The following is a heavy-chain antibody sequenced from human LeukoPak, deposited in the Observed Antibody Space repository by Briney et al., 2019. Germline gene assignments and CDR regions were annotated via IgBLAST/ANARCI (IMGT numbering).Heavy chain of an antibody. CDR3: ASRGYSSGWYDY. J-gene: IGHJ4*02. Sequence: PSETPSLTCTVSGGSISSGSYYWSWIRQPAGKGLEWIGRIYTSGSTNYNPSLKSRVTISVDTSKNQFSLKLSSVTAADTAVYYCASRGYSSGWYDYWGQGTLVTVSS. CDR2: IYTSGST. CDR1: GGSISSGSYY. D-gene: IGHD6-19*01. V-gene: IGHV4-61*02.